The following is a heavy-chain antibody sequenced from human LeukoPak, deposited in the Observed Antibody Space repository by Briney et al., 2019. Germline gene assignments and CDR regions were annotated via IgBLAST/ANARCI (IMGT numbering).Heavy chain of an antibody. Sequence: SETLSLTCAVNGGSFSGHYWTWIRQSPGKGLEWIGEVNHSGSTNYNPSLKSRVTISVDTSKNQFSLELISVTAAEAAVYYCARKSGRSGGPNQIYYYYGLDVWGQGTTVIVSS. J-gene: IGHJ6*02. D-gene: IGHD6-19*01. V-gene: IGHV4-34*01. CDR2: VNHSGST. CDR3: ARKSGRSGGPNQIYYYYGLDV. CDR1: GGSFSGHY.